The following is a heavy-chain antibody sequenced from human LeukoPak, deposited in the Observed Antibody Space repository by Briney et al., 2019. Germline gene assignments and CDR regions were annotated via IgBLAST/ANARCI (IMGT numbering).Heavy chain of an antibody. CDR1: GFTFSSYS. V-gene: IGHV3-21*01. D-gene: IGHD4-23*01. CDR2: ISSSHSYI. J-gene: IGHJ4*02. Sequence: GGSLRLSCAASGFTFSSYSMNWVRQAPGKGREWVSYISSSHSYIDSADSVKGRLNIYRDNATNSLYLQMNSLRAEDTAVYYCARDKYGSNSGFDYWGQGTLVTVSS. CDR3: ARDKYGSNSGFDY.